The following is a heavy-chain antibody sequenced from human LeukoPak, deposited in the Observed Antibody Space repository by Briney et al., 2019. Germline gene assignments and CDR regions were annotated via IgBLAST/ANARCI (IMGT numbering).Heavy chain of an antibody. Sequence: GESLKISCKGSGSSFTSYWIGWVRQLPGKGLEWMGIIYPGDSDTRYSPSFQGQVTISADKSISTAYLQWSSLKASDTAMYYCARGPYYYGSGSPPDYWGQGTLVTVSS. J-gene: IGHJ4*02. CDR2: IYPGDSDT. V-gene: IGHV5-51*01. CDR3: ARGPYYYGSGSPPDY. D-gene: IGHD3-10*01. CDR1: GSSFTSYW.